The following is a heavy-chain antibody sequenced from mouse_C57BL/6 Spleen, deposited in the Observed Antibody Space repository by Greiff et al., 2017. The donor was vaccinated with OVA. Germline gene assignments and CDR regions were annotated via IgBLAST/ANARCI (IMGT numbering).Heavy chain of an antibody. D-gene: IGHD2-1*01. J-gene: IGHJ4*01. CDR2: IWSGGST. CDR3: ARNQEQIYYGNYEGYYAMDY. V-gene: IGHV2-2*01. Sequence: VQGVESGPGLVQPSQSLSITCTVSGFSLTSYGVHWVRQSPGKGLEWLGVIWSGGSTDYNAAFISKLSTSKANSKSQAFFKMNSLQADDTDIYYCARNQEQIYYGNYEGYYAMDYWGQGTSVTVST. CDR1: GFSLTSYG.